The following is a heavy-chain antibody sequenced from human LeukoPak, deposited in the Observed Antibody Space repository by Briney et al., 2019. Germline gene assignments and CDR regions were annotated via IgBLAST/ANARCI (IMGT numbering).Heavy chain of an antibody. J-gene: IGHJ4*02. CDR2: INPNSGGT. D-gene: IGHD3-22*01. CDR1: GYTFTGYY. CDR3: AKDMTYDSSGYFGY. V-gene: IGHV1-2*02. Sequence: ASVKVSCKASGYTFTGYYMHWVRQAPGQGLEWMGWINPNSGGTNYAQKFQGRVTMTRDTSISTAYMELSSLRSEDTALYYCAKDMTYDSSGYFGYWGQGTLVTVSS.